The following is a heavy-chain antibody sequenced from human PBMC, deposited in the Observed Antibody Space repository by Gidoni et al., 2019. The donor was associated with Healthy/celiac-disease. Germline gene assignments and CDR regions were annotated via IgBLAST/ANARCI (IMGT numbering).Heavy chain of an antibody. J-gene: IGHJ4*02. CDR1: GGTFSRYA. CDR2: IIPIFGTA. Sequence: QVQLVQSGAEVKKPGSSVKVSCKASGGTFSRYALSWVRQAPGQGFEWMGGIIPIFGTANDAQKFQGRVTITADESTSTAYMELSSLRSEDTAVYYCARGHMPIVYWGQGTLVTVSS. D-gene: IGHD3-22*01. V-gene: IGHV1-69*01. CDR3: ARGHMPIVY.